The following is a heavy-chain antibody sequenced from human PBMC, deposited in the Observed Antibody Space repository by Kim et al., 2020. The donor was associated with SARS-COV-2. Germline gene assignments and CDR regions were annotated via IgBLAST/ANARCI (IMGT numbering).Heavy chain of an antibody. V-gene: IGHV3-23*01. CDR1: GFTFSSYA. CDR3: AKHSGNSYYYYDMNV. Sequence: GGSLRLSCAASGFTFSSYAMSWVRQTPGKGLEWVSGISGSGGSTYFADSVKGRFTISRDNSKNTLYVQMNSLRAEDTAVYYCAKHSGNSYYYYDMNVWGQGTTVTVSS. J-gene: IGHJ6*02. D-gene: IGHD1-26*01. CDR2: ISGSGGST.